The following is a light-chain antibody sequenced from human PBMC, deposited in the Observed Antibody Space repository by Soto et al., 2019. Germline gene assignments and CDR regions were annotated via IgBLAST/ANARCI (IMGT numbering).Light chain of an antibody. J-gene: IGKJ1*01. CDR3: HQTHAVPRT. Sequence: DIQMTQSPSSLSASVGDRVTITCRASQNVITYLNWYQQKPGKAPKLLIYAASSLQGGVPLRFSGSGSGTTFILTISSPQPEDFATYFCHQTHAVPRTFGQGTKVDIK. CDR2: AAS. CDR1: QNVITY. V-gene: IGKV1-39*01.